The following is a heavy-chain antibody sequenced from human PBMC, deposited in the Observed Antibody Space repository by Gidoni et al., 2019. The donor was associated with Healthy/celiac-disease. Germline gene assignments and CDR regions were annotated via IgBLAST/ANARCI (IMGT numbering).Heavy chain of an antibody. Sequence: QLQLQESGPGLVKPSETLSLTCTVSGGSLSSSSYYWGWIRQPPGKGLEWIGSIYYSGSTYYNPSLKSRVTISVDTSKNQCSLKLSSVTAADTAVYYCARERHCSGGSCQPMSPTYYFDYWGQGTLVTVSS. CDR1: GGSLSSSSYY. CDR2: IYYSGST. J-gene: IGHJ4*02. CDR3: ARERHCSGGSCQPMSPTYYFDY. V-gene: IGHV4-39*02. D-gene: IGHD2-15*01.